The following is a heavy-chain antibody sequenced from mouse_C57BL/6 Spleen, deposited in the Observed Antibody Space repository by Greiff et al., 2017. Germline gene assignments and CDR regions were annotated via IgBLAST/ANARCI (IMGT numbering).Heavy chain of an antibody. V-gene: IGHV2-2*01. J-gene: IGHJ1*03. CDR2: IWSGGST. CDR1: VFSLTSYG. CDR3: ARMDDYDGYWYFDV. D-gene: IGHD2-4*01. Sequence: QVQLHQSGPGLVQPSQSLSITCTVSVFSLTSYGVHWVRQSPGKGLGWLGVIWSGGSTDYNAAFISRLSISKDNSKSQVFFKMNSLQADDTAIYYCARMDDYDGYWYFDVWGTGTTGTVSS.